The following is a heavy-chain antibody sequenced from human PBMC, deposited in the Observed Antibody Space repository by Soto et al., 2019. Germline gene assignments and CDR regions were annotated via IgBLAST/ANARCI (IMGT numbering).Heavy chain of an antibody. D-gene: IGHD6-19*01. CDR2: ISSSSSYI. CDR1: GFTFSSYS. J-gene: IGHJ6*02. CDR3: ARAKAVAGSRYYYYGMDV. V-gene: IGHV3-21*01. Sequence: PGGSLRLSCAASGFTFSSYSMNWVRQAPGKGLEWASSISSSSSYIYYADSVKGRFTISRDNAKNSLYLQMNSLRAEDTAVYYCARAKAVAGSRYYYYGMDVWGQGTTVTVSS.